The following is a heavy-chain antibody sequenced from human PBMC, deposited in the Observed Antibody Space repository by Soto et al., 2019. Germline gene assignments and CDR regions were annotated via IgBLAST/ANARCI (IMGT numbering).Heavy chain of an antibody. CDR3: VRRMFYDFWSPSYYFDY. Sequence: ASVKVSCKTSGYVFTRFGISWVRQTPGQGLEWMGWVRPYTVDTKYAEKFQGRVTMTSDTSTTTGYMELRGLRSDDTAVYFCVRRMFYDFWSPSYYFDYSDTATQVTVSS. CDR2: VRPYTVDT. D-gene: IGHD3-3*01. CDR1: GYVFTRFG. V-gene: IGHV1-18*04. J-gene: IGHJ4*02.